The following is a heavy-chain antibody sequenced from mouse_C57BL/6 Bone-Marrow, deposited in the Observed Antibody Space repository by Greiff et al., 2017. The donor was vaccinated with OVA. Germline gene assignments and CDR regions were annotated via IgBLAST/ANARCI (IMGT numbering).Heavy chain of an antibody. CDR3: ARGITPFFDY. CDR1: GYAFSSSW. CDR2: IYPGDGDT. V-gene: IGHV1-82*01. Sequence: VQGVESGPELVKPGASVKISCKASGYAFSSSWMNWVKQRPGKGLEWIGRIYPGDGDTNYNGKFKGKATLTADKSSSTAYMQLSSLTSEDSAVYFCARGITPFFDYWGQGTTLTVSS. D-gene: IGHD1-1*01. J-gene: IGHJ2*01.